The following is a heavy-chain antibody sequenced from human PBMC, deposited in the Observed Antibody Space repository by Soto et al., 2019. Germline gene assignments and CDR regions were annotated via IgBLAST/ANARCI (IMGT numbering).Heavy chain of an antibody. D-gene: IGHD2-2*01. CDR1: GVTFSCYA. V-gene: IGHV1-69*13. CDR3: ARDGQPSSTYSMEV. CDR2: IIPIFGTA. Sequence: GXSVNVYCRASGVTFSCYANHWVRQATGQGLEWMGGIIPIFGTANYAQKFQGRVTITADESTSTAYMELSSLRSEDTAVYYCARDGQPSSTYSMEVWGQGTTVTVSS. J-gene: IGHJ6*02.